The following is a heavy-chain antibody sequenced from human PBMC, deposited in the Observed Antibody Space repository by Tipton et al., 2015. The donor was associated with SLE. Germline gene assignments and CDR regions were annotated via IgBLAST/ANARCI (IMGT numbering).Heavy chain of an antibody. Sequence: LRLSCAVYGGSFSGYYWSWIRQPPGKGLEWIGEINHSGSTNYNPSLKSRVTISVDTSKNQFSLKLSSVTAADTAVYYCVTKTGSYSDYWGRGTLVTVSS. V-gene: IGHV4-34*01. D-gene: IGHD1-26*01. CDR1: GGSFSGYY. J-gene: IGHJ4*02. CDR2: INHSGST. CDR3: VTKTGSYSDY.